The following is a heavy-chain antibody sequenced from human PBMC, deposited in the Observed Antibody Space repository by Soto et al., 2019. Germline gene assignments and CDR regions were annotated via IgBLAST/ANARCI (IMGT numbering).Heavy chain of an antibody. CDR2: IKKDGSRT. CDR3: AKGRGSSWNADY. Sequence: EAQLVESGGGLVQPGGSLRLSCEASGFSLGSYWMTWVRQAPGKGLEWVANIKKDGSRTSYLDSVRGRFTISRDNSKDTLYLQLNNLRVDDTAEYFCAKGRGSSWNADYWGQGTLVTVAS. D-gene: IGHD6-13*01. J-gene: IGHJ4*02. CDR1: GFSLGSYW. V-gene: IGHV3-7*05.